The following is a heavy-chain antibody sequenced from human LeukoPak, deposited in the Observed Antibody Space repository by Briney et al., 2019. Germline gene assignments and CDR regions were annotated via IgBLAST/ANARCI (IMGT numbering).Heavy chain of an antibody. Sequence: GGSLRLSCAASGFTFSSYGMHWVRQAPGKGLEWVAFIRYDGSNKYYADSVKGRFTISRDNSKNTLYLQMNSLRAEDTAVYYCARDNYMTSDAFDIWGQGTMVTVSS. J-gene: IGHJ3*02. V-gene: IGHV3-30*02. D-gene: IGHD4-11*01. CDR1: GFTFSSYG. CDR2: IRYDGSNK. CDR3: ARDNYMTSDAFDI.